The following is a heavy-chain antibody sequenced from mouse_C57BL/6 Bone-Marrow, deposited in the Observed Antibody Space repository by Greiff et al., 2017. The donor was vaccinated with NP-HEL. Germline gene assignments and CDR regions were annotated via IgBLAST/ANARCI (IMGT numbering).Heavy chain of an antibody. CDR1: GFTFSSYA. CDR3: TRGGYWYFDV. V-gene: IGHV5-9-1*02. Sequence: EVKLVESGEGLVKPGGSLKLSCAASGFTFSSYAMSWVRQTPEKRLEWVAYISSGGDYIYYADNVKGRFTISRDNARNTLYLQMSSLKSEDTAMYYCTRGGYWYFDVWGTGTTVTVSS. CDR2: ISSGGDYI. J-gene: IGHJ1*03. D-gene: IGHD1-1*02.